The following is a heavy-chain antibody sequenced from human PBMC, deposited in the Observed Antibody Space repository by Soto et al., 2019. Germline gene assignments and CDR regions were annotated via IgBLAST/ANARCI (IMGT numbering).Heavy chain of an antibody. J-gene: IGHJ3*01. Sequence: HITVKESGPTLVKPTQTLTLTCIFSGFSFSADGVGVGWIRQPPGKTLEWLALIYWDDDTRYRPSLKSRLTITKDSSKNQVVLTMTNMDPLDTATYYCAHAFGGTSWPNDAFDVWGQGTVVTVSS. D-gene: IGHD3-16*01. CDR2: IYWDDDT. CDR1: GFSFSADGVG. CDR3: AHAFGGTSWPNDAFDV. V-gene: IGHV2-5*02.